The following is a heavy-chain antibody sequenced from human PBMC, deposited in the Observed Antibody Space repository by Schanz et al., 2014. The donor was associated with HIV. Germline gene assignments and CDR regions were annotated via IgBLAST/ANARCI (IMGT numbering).Heavy chain of an antibody. Sequence: QVHLVESGGGVVQPGTSLRLSCAASGFTFSNYAIHWVRQAPGKGLEGVTLIWNDGTSKYYADSVKGRFTISRDASKNALYLQMNSLRAADTAVYYCVRGIASTGGDYWHFDLWGRGTLVTVTS. CDR1: GFTFSNYA. CDR2: IWNDGTSK. CDR3: VRGIASTGGDYWHFDL. V-gene: IGHV3-33*01. D-gene: IGHD7-27*01. J-gene: IGHJ2*01.